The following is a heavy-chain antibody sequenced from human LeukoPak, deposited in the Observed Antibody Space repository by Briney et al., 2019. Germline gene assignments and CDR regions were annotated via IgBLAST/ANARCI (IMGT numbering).Heavy chain of an antibody. D-gene: IGHD3-22*01. CDR1: GITFSKVW. CDR2: IKRNTDGGTT. Sequence: AGSLRLSCAASGITFSKVWMSWVRQGPGQGLEWVGRIKRNTDGGTTDYAAPVKGRFTISRDDSKNTLYLQMSSLKTEDTAVYYCTTEAEIVVITSRWGQGTLVTVSS. CDR3: TTEAEIVVITSR. J-gene: IGHJ4*02. V-gene: IGHV3-15*01.